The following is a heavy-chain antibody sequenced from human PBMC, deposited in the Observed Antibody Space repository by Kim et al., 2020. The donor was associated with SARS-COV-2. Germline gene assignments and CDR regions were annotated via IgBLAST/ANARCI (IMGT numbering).Heavy chain of an antibody. CDR3: ARDLYRSCWYELIHYYFYM. V-gene: IGHV1-3*01. J-gene: IGHJ6*03. CDR1: GYTFTDYT. D-gene: IGHD6-19*01. CDR2: INAGNGHT. Sequence: ASVKVSCKASGYTFTDYTIHWVRQAPGQRLEWMGWINAGNGHTKYSQKFQGRVTITSDASASTVYMEVSSLRSEDTAIYFCARDLYRSCWYELIHYYFYM.